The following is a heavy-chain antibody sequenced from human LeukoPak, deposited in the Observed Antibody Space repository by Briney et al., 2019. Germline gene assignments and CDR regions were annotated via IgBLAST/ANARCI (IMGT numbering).Heavy chain of an antibody. CDR1: GFTFSSYS. CDR2: ITTSSSYI. J-gene: IGHJ6*04. V-gene: IGHV3-21*01. Sequence: GGSLRLSCAASGFTFSSYSLNWVRQAPGKGLEWVSSITTSSSYIYYADSVKGRFTISRDNAKNSLYLQMNSLRAEDTAVYYCAELGITMIGGVWGKGTTVTISS. CDR3: AELGITMIGGV. D-gene: IGHD3-10*02.